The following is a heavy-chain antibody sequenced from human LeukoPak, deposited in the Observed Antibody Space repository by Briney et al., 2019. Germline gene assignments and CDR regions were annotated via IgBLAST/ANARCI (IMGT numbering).Heavy chain of an antibody. CDR3: AARYYYGSHALDV. D-gene: IGHD3-10*01. CDR1: GGSISSYY. J-gene: IGHJ3*01. V-gene: IGHV4-59*01. CDR2: IYYTGNT. Sequence: SETLSLTCTVSGGSISSYYWSWIRQPPGKGLEWIGYIYYTGNTNYNPSLKSRVTMSVDTSKNQFSLTLSSVTAADTAVYYCAARYYYGSHALDVWGQGTMVIVSS.